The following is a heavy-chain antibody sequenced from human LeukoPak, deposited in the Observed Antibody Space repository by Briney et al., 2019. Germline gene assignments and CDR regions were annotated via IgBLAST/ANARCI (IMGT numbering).Heavy chain of an antibody. J-gene: IGHJ3*01. V-gene: IGHV3-23*01. D-gene: IGHD5-24*01. CDR1: GFTFRDSA. Sequence: GGSLRLSCAGSGFTFRDSAMTWVRQAPGKGLEWVSLISFSGANTYYADSVKGRFTISRDNSKDTLYLQMNSLRAEDTAVYYCARDIQLSTWGLGTMVTVSS. CDR2: ISFSGANT. CDR3: ARDIQLST.